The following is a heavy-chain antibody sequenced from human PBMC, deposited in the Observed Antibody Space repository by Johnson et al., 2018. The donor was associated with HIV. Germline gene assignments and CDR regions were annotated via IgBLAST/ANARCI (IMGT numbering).Heavy chain of an antibody. CDR3: AREADIVVVGGYAFDI. Sequence: QVQLVESGGGVVQPGRSLRLSCAASGFTFSSYAMHWVRQAPGQGLEWVAVISYDGSNKYYGDSVKGRFTISRYNSKNTLHLQMNSLRAEDTAVYYCAREADIVVVGGYAFDIWGQGTMVTVSS. CDR2: ISYDGSNK. CDR1: GFTFSSYA. J-gene: IGHJ3*02. V-gene: IGHV3-30-3*01. D-gene: IGHD2-15*01.